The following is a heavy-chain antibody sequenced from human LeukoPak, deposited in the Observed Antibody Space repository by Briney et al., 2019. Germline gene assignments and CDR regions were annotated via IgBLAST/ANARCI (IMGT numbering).Heavy chain of an antibody. D-gene: IGHD1-26*01. CDR2: IVHIFGTA. CDR1: GGTFSSYA. V-gene: IGHV1-69*05. J-gene: IGHJ4*02. CDR3: ARDAYSGAPFDY. Sequence: SVKVSCKASGGTFSSYAISWVRQAPGQGLEWMGRIVHIFGTANYAQKFQGRVTITTDESTSTAYMELSSLRSEDTAVYYCARDAYSGAPFDYWGQGTLVTVSS.